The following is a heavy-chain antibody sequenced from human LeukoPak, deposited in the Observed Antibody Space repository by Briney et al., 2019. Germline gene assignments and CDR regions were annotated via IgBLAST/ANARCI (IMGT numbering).Heavy chain of an antibody. CDR3: ARDKQWLGDDY. CDR2: INHSGST. J-gene: IGHJ4*02. CDR1: GGSFSGYY. D-gene: IGHD6-19*01. V-gene: IGHV4-34*01. Sequence: SETLSLTCAVYGGSFSGYYWSWIRQPPGKGLEWIGEINHSGSTNYNPSLKSRVTISVDTSKNQFSLKLSSVTAADTAVYYCARDKQWLGDDYWGQGTLVTVSS.